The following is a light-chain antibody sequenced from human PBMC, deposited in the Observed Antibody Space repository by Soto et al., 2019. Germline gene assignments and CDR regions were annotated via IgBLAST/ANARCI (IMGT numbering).Light chain of an antibody. CDR1: RNINTE. J-gene: IGKJ5*01. CDR2: DAS. Sequence: DIHMTQSPSSLSASVIDIVTSTFRASRNINTELNWYQQKPGKAPKLLIHDASTLETGVPSRFSGSGSGSDFSFTISNLQTEDIATYYCQQYDRLFTFGQGTRLEIK. V-gene: IGKV1-33*01. CDR3: QQYDRLFT.